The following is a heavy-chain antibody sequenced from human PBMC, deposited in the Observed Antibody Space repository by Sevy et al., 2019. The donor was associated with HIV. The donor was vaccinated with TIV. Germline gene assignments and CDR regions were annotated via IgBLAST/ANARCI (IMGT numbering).Heavy chain of an antibody. D-gene: IGHD2-21*02. CDR1: GYTFTSYG. J-gene: IGHJ3*02. V-gene: IGHV1-18*01. CDR3: ARDSMHIVVVTADAFDI. CDR2: ISAYNGNT. Sequence: ASVKGSCKASGYTFTSYGISWVRQAPGQGLEWMGWISAYNGNTNYAQKLQGRVTMTTDTSTSTAYMELRSLRSDDTAVYYCARDSMHIVVVTADAFDIWGQGTMVTVSS.